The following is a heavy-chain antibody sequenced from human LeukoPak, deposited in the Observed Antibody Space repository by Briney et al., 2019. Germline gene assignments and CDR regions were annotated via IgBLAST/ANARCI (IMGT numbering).Heavy chain of an antibody. CDR2: IYSGGST. J-gene: IGHJ4*02. CDR3: ARYVGY. D-gene: IGHD1-26*01. Sequence: GGSLRLSCAVSGLTVSNNYMSWVRQAPGKGLEWVSVIYSGGSTYYADSVKGRFTISRDNSKNTVYLQMNSLRDEDTAVYYCARYVGYWGQGTLVTVSS. V-gene: IGHV3-53*01. CDR1: GLTVSNNY.